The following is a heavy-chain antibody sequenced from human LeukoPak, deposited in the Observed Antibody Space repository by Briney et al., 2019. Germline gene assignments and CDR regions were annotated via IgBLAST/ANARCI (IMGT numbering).Heavy chain of an antibody. CDR3: ARAGEGYCSGGSCYAGDY. CDR2: ISYSSGHI. V-gene: IGHV3-21*01. D-gene: IGHD2-15*01. J-gene: IGHJ4*02. CDR1: GFTFSNSG. Sequence: PGGSPRLSCAASGFTFSNSGMNWVRQAPGKGLEWVSSISYSSGHIYYADSVKGRFTISRDNAKNSLYLQMNSLRVEDTAVYYCARAGEGYCSGGSCYAGDYWGQGTLVTVSS.